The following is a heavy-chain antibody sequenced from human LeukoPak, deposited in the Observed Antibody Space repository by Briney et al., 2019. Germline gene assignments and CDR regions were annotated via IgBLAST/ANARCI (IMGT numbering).Heavy chain of an antibody. D-gene: IGHD2-2*01. CDR3: ASMYQRLKFSY. J-gene: IGHJ4*02. CDR2: SHHTVNT. CDR1: GGSISSGGYY. V-gene: IGHV4-30-2*01. Sequence: KTSETLSLTCTVSGGSISSGGYYWSWIRQPPGKGLEWIGYSHHTVNTYYSPSLKSRVTISVDRSKNQFSLKLTSVTAADTAVYFCASMYQRLKFSYWGQGSLVTVSS.